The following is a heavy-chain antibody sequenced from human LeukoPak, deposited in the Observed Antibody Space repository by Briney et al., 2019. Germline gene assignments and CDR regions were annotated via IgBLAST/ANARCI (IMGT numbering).Heavy chain of an antibody. CDR3: ARDHARSSSSYYYYMDV. CDR2: IYSGGST. V-gene: IGHV3-53*01. D-gene: IGHD6-6*01. CDR1: GLTVSSNY. J-gene: IGHJ6*03. Sequence: GGCLRLSCAASGLTVSSNYMSWVRQAPGKGLEWVSVIYSGGSTYYADSVKGRFTISRDNSKNTLYLQMNSLRAEDTAVYYCARDHARSSSSYYYYMDVWGKGTTVTVSS.